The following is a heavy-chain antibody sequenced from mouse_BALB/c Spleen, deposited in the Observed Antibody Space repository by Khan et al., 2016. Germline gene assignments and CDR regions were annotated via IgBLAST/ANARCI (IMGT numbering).Heavy chain of an antibody. Sequence: QVQLQQSGAELVKPGASVKLSCKASGYTFTSYYMYWVKQRPGQGLEWIGEINPSNGDTNFNERFKSKAPLTVAKSSSTTYMQFSSLTSEDSAVYYCTRAGYDYPFAYWGQGTLVTVSA. CDR2: INPSNGDT. D-gene: IGHD2-4*01. V-gene: IGHV1S81*02. CDR3: TRAGYDYPFAY. J-gene: IGHJ3*01. CDR1: GYTFTSYY.